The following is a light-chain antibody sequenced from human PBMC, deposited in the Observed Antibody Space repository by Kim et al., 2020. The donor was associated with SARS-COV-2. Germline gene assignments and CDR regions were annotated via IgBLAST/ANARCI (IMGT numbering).Light chain of an antibody. J-gene: IGKJ1*01. CDR3: MQATQYPAT. Sequence: DIVMTQSPLSSLVTLGQPASISCRSSQSLVHSDGRTYLSWLHQRPGQPPRLLIHGISNRFSGVPDRFSGSGAGTDFTLKISRVEAEDVGGHYCMQATQYPATLGQGTKVDIK. V-gene: IGKV2-24*01. CDR2: GIS. CDR1: QSLVHSDGRTY.